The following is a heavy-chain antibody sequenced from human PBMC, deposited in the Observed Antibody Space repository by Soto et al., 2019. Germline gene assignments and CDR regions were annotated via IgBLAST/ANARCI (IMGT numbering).Heavy chain of an antibody. V-gene: IGHV1-8*01. CDR2: MNPNSGNT. CDR3: ARRSDNCYRCFDY. J-gene: IGHJ4*02. D-gene: IGHD2-2*02. CDR1: GYTFSNYD. Sequence: QVQLVQSGAEVKKPGASVKVSCKASGYTFSNYDINWVRQATGQGLEWMGWMNPNSGNTGYAQKFQGRVTMTRNTSISTAYMELSSLRSEDTAVYFCARRSDNCYRCFDYWGQGTLVTVSS.